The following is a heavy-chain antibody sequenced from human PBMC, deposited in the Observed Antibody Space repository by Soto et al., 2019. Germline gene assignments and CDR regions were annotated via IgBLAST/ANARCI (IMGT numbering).Heavy chain of an antibody. CDR3: ARDPRGYSSSWYYFDS. Sequence: QVQLVESGGGVVQPGRSLRISCAASGFTFSSYGMHWVRQAPGKGLEWVAVIWYDGSNKYYADSVKGRFTISRDNSKNTLDLQMNRLRAEDTAVYYCARDPRGYSSSWYYFDSWGQGTLVTVSS. D-gene: IGHD6-13*01. CDR1: GFTFSSYG. J-gene: IGHJ4*02. V-gene: IGHV3-33*01. CDR2: IWYDGSNK.